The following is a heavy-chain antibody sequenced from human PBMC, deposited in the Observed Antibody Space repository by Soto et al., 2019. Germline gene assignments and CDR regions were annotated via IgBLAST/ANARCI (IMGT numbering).Heavy chain of an antibody. D-gene: IGHD4-17*01. J-gene: IGHJ3*02. Sequence: SETLSLTCTVSGGSISSGDYYWSWIRQPPGKGLEWIGYIYYSGSTYYNPSLKSRVTISVDTSKNQFSLKLSSVTAADTAVYYCAREGLGTTVVTPQRNAFDIWGQGTMVTVSS. CDR1: GGSISSGDYY. CDR3: AREGLGTTVVTPQRNAFDI. V-gene: IGHV4-30-4*01. CDR2: IYYSGST.